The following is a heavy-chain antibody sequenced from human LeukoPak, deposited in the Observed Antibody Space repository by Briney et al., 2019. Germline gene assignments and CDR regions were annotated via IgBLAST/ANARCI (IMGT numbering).Heavy chain of an antibody. CDR1: GFAFSSYW. V-gene: IGHV3-15*01. CDR3: TTDAPMYYYGSGSSTRFDP. CDR2: IKSKTDGGTT. J-gene: IGHJ5*02. D-gene: IGHD3-10*01. Sequence: GGSLRLSCAASGFAFSSYWMSWVRQAPGKGLEWVGRIKSKTDGGTTDYAAPVKGRFTISRDDSKNTLYLQMNSLKTEDTAVYYCTTDAPMYYYGSGSSTRFDPWGQGTLVTVSS.